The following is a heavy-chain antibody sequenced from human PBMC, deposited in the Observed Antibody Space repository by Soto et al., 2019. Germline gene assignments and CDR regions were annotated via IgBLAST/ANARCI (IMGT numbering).Heavy chain of an antibody. V-gene: IGHV3-48*03. Sequence: CGSLRLSCAASGFTFVSYEMNFFRHYPCKWLEWVSYISSSGSTIYYADSVKGRFTISRDNAKNSLYLQMNSLRAEDTAVYYCARVKYCSGGSCSDNWFDPWGQETLVTVSS. CDR1: GFTFVSYE. D-gene: IGHD2-15*01. CDR3: ARVKYCSGGSCSDNWFDP. CDR2: ISSSGSTI. J-gene: IGHJ5*02.